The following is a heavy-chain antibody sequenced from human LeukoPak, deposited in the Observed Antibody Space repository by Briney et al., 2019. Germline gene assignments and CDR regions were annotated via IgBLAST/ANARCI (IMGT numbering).Heavy chain of an antibody. CDR1: GFTFSTYS. J-gene: IGHJ4*02. D-gene: IGHD3-3*01. Sequence: GGSLRLSCEASGFTFSTYSMNWVRQAPGKGLEWVSSIRSRSSYMYYADSLKGRFTISRDNAKNSLYLQMNSLRAEDTAVYYCATLATDFWSGYSTDFDYWGQGILVTVSS. V-gene: IGHV3-21*01. CDR3: ATLATDFWSGYSTDFDY. CDR2: IRSRSSYM.